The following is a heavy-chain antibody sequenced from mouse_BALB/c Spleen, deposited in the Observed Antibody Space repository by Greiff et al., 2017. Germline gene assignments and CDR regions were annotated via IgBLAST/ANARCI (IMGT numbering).Heavy chain of an antibody. CDR3: ARDAPFDY. Sequence: DVMLVESGGGLVQPGGSLRLSCATSGFTFTDYYMSWVRQPPGKALEWLGFIRNKANGYTTEYSASVKGRFTISRDNSQSILYLQMNTLRAEDSATYYCARDAPFDYWGQGTTLTVSS. CDR2: IRNKANGYTT. J-gene: IGHJ2*01. V-gene: IGHV7-3*02. CDR1: GFTFTDYY.